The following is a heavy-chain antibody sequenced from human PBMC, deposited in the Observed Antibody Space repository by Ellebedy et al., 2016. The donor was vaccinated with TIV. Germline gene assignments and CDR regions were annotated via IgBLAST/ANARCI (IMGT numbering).Heavy chain of an antibody. CDR3: VRVMGAIDF. Sequence: AASVKVSCKASGYTFTSYDINWVRQAAGLGLEWVGWMNPNSGYTGSAQKFQGRVTMTRDTSRSTAYMDLSSLRSDDTAVYYCVRVMGAIDFWGQGTLVTVSS. CDR1: GYTFTSYD. J-gene: IGHJ4*02. D-gene: IGHD1-26*01. CDR2: MNPNSGYT. V-gene: IGHV1-8*01.